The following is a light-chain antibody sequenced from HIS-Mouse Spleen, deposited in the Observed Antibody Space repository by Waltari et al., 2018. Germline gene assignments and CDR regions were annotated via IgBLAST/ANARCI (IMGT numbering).Light chain of an antibody. CDR2: EDS. Sequence: SYELTQPPSVSVSPGQAARTTCSGVASPNKYSYWYQQKSGQAPVLVIYEDSKRPSGIPERFSGSSSGTMATLTISGAQVEDEADYYCYSTDSSGNHRVFGGGTKLTVL. CDR1: ASPNKY. V-gene: IGLV3-10*01. J-gene: IGLJ2*01. CDR3: YSTDSSGNHRV.